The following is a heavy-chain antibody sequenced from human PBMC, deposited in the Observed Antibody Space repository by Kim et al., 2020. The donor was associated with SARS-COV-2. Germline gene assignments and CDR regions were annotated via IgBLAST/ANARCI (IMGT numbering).Heavy chain of an antibody. D-gene: IGHD7-27*01. CDR3: ARGLGGSALTGEWFDP. V-gene: IGHV4-59*01. CDR1: GGSISSYY. CDR2: IYYSGST. Sequence: SETLSLTCTVSGGSISSYYWSWIRQPPGKGLEWIGYIYYSGSTNYNPSLKSRVTISVDTSKNQFSLKLSSVTAADTAVYYCARGLGGSALTGEWFDPWGQGTLVTVSS. J-gene: IGHJ5*02.